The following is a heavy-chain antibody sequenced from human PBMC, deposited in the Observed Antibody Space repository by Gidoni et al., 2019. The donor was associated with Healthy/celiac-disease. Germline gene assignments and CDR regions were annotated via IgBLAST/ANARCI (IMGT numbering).Heavy chain of an antibody. CDR3: ARLNRGGSLYGMDV. V-gene: IGHV3-21*01. Sequence: EVQLVESGGGLVKPGGSLRLSCAASGFTFSSYSMNWVRQAPGKGLEWVSSISSSSSYIYYADSVKGRFTISKDNAKNSLYLQMNSLRAEDTAVYYCARLNRGGSLYGMDVWGQGTTVTVSS. CDR1: GFTFSSYS. CDR2: ISSSSSYI. J-gene: IGHJ6*02. D-gene: IGHD3-16*01.